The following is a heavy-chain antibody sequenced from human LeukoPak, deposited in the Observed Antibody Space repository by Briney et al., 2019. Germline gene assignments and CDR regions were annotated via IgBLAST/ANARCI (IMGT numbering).Heavy chain of an antibody. D-gene: IGHD3-22*01. CDR3: AREGDYYDSSGYLNYAFDI. Sequence: PSETLSLTCTVSGGSISSYYWSWIRQPPGKGLELIGYIYSSGSTNYNPSLKSRVTMSVDTSKNQFSLKVSSVTAADTAVYYCAREGDYYDSSGYLNYAFDIWGQGTMVTVSS. CDR2: IYSSGST. J-gene: IGHJ3*02. CDR1: GGSISSYY. V-gene: IGHV4-59*01.